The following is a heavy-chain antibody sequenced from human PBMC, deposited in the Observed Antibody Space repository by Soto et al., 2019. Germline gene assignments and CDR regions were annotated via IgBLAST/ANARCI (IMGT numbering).Heavy chain of an antibody. Sequence: QVQLVESGGGVVQPGRSLRLSCAASGFTFSSYAMHWVRQAPGKGLEWVAVISYDGSNKYYADSVKGRFTISRDKSKNTLYLQMNSLRAEDTAVYYCARSRSSRGGNSPRYWGQGTLVTVSS. CDR3: ARSRSSRGGNSPRY. CDR1: GFTFSSYA. V-gene: IGHV3-30-3*01. D-gene: IGHD2-21*02. CDR2: ISYDGSNK. J-gene: IGHJ4*02.